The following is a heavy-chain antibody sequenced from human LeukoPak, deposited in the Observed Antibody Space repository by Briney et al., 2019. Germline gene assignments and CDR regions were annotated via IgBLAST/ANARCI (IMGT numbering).Heavy chain of an antibody. CDR3: ATYVLDNWNRNLDY. CDR2: INPSGGST. CDR1: GYTFTSYY. J-gene: IGHJ4*02. Sequence: GASVKVSCKASGYTFTSYYMHWVRRAPGQGLEWMGIINPSGGSTSYAQKFQGRVTMTEDTSTDTAYMELSSLRSKDTAVYYCATYVLDNWNRNLDYWGQGTLVTVSS. V-gene: IGHV1-46*01. D-gene: IGHD1-20*01.